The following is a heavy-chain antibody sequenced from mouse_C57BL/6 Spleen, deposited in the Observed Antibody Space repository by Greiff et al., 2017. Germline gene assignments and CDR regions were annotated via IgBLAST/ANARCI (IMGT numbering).Heavy chain of an antibody. CDR3: ARGAGTSDY. CDR1: GYTFTSYW. D-gene: IGHD4-1*01. CDR2: IDPSDSEN. V-gene: IGHV1-61*01. J-gene: IGHJ2*02. Sequence: QVQLQQSGAELVRPGSSVKLSCKASGYTFTSYWMDWVKQRPGQGLEWIGNIDPSDSENHYNQKFKDKATLTVDKSSRTAYMHLSSLTSAVSAVYYCARGAGTSDYWGQGTSLTVSS.